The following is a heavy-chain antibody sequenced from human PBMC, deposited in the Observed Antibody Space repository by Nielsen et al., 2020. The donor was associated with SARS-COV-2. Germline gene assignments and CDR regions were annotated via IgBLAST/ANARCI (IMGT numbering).Heavy chain of an antibody. J-gene: IGHJ4*02. CDR3: ARHNRGEYSSSPIDY. Sequence: WIRQPPGKGLEWIGRIYYSGSTYYNPSLKSRVTISVDTPKNQFSLKLSSVTAADTAVYYCARHNRGEYSSSPIDYWGQGTLVTVSS. D-gene: IGHD6-6*01. V-gene: IGHV4-39*01. CDR2: IYYSGST.